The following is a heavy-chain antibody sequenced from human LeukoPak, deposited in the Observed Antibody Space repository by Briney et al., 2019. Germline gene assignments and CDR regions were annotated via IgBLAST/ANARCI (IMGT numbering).Heavy chain of an antibody. CDR3: ARVQAAAGTPFDY. J-gene: IGHJ4*02. V-gene: IGHV1-2*06. Sequence: RASVKVSCKASGYTFTGYYMHCVRQAPGQGLEWMGRINPNSGGTNYAQKFQGRVTMTRDTSISIAYMELSRLRSDDTAVYYCARVQAAAGTPFDYWGQGTLVTVSS. CDR2: INPNSGGT. D-gene: IGHD6-13*01. CDR1: GYTFTGYY.